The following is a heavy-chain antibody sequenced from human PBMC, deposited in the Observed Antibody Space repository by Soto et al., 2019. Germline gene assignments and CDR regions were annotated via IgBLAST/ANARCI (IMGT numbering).Heavy chain of an antibody. V-gene: IGHV4-59*01. D-gene: IGHD5-12*01. J-gene: IGHJ4*02. CDR1: GGSISSYY. CDR3: ARSGVATTFAY. Sequence: SETLSLTCTVSGGSISSYYWSWIRQPPGKGLEWIGYIYYSGSTNYNPSLKSRVTISVDTSKNQFSLKLSSVTAADTAVYYCARSGVATTFAYWGQGTLVTVSS. CDR2: IYYSGST.